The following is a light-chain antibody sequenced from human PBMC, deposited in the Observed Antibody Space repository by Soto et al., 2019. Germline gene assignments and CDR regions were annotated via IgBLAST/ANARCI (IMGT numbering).Light chain of an antibody. V-gene: IGKV3-15*01. CDR1: QSVSSN. J-gene: IGKJ4*01. CDR2: GAS. CDR3: QQYNNWPPLT. Sequence: EIVMTHSPATLSVSPGARATLSCRASQSVSSNLAWYQQQPGQAPRLLIYGASTRATGIPARFSGSGSGTEFTLTISSLQSEDFAVYYCQQYNNWPPLTFGGGTKVEIK.